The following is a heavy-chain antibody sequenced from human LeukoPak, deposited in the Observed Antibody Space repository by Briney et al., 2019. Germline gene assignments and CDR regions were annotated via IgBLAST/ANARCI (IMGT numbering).Heavy chain of an antibody. CDR3: ARGGGTTYYYGSGTYYYDY. CDR2: ISSSSSTI. V-gene: IGHV3-48*04. Sequence: PGGSLRLSCAASGFTFSSYSMNWVRQAPGKGLEWVSYISSSSSTIYYADSVKGRFTISRDNTKNSLYLQVNSLRAEDTAVYYCARGGGTTYYYGSGTYYYDYWGQGTLVTVSS. J-gene: IGHJ4*02. CDR1: GFTFSSYS. D-gene: IGHD3-10*01.